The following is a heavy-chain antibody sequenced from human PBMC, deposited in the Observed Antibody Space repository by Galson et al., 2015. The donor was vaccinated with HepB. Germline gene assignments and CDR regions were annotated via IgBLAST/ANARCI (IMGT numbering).Heavy chain of an antibody. CDR2: VYASGNT. V-gene: IGHV4-4*07. D-gene: IGHD3-3*01. CDR3: ARVWSRAVDY. Sequence: SLTCSVSGGSITDFYWNWIRQPAGKGLEWIGRVYASGNTNYNPSLRSRVTMSVDTSKNQFSLKMSSVTAADTAVYFCARVWSRAVDYWGQGTLVTVSS. CDR1: GGSITDFY. J-gene: IGHJ4*02.